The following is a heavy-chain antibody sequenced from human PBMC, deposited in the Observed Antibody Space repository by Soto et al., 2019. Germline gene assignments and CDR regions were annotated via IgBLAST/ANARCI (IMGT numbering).Heavy chain of an antibody. V-gene: IGHV3-23*01. CDR1: GFTFSSYA. Sequence: GGSLRLSCAASGFTFSSYAMSWVRQAPGKGLEWVSAISGSGGSTYYADSVKGRFTISRDNSKNTLYLQMNSLRAEETGVYYCAKGTCSGGSCRPDAFDIWGQGTMVTVSS. D-gene: IGHD2-15*01. J-gene: IGHJ3*02. CDR3: AKGTCSGGSCRPDAFDI. CDR2: ISGSGGST.